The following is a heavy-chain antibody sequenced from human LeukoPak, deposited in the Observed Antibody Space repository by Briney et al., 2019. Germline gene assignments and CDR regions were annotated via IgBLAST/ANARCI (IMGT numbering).Heavy chain of an antibody. J-gene: IGHJ4*02. CDR1: GYTLTELS. CDR2: FDPEDGET. Sequence: ASVKVSCKVSGYTLTELSMHWVRQAPGKGLEWMGGFDPEDGETIYAQKFQGRVTMTEDTSTDTAYMELSSLRSEDTAVYYCARDPQLLSSYYDFWSGYIYWGQGTLVTVSS. CDR3: ARDPQLLSSYYDFWSGYIY. V-gene: IGHV1-24*01. D-gene: IGHD3-3*01.